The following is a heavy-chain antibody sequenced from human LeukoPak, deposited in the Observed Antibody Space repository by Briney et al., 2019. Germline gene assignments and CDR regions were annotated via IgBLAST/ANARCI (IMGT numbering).Heavy chain of an antibody. CDR2: INHSGST. Sequence: SETLSLTCAVYGGSFSGYYWSWIRQPPGKGLEWIGEINHSGSTNYNPSLKSRVTISVDTSKNQFSLKLSSVTAADTAVYYCGAGYSSGWKAFDYWGQGTLVTVSS. V-gene: IGHV4-34*01. D-gene: IGHD6-19*01. J-gene: IGHJ4*02. CDR3: GAGYSSGWKAFDY. CDR1: GGSFSGYY.